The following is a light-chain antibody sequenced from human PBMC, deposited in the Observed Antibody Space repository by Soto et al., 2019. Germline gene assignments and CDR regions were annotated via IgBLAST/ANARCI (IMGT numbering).Light chain of an antibody. CDR2: DAS. V-gene: IGKV3-11*01. Sequence: EIVMTQSPATLSLSPGERATLSCRASQSVSSYLAWYQQQPGQAPRLLIYDASNRAPGIPARFSGSGSETDFPLTISSLEPEDFAVYYCQQRSNWPPFTFGPGAKGDLK. CDR1: QSVSSY. J-gene: IGKJ3*01. CDR3: QQRSNWPPFT.